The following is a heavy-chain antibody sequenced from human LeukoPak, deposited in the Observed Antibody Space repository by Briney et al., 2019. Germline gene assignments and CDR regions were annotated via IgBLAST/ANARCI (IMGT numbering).Heavy chain of an antibody. CDR3: ARDLGNDYVWGSYHSDAFDI. J-gene: IGHJ3*02. D-gene: IGHD3-16*02. V-gene: IGHV4-61*01. Sequence: SETLSLTCTVSGGSVSSGSYYWSWIRQPPGKGLEWIGYIYYSGSTNYNPSLKSRVTISVDTSKNQFSLKLSSVTAADTAVYYCARDLGNDYVWGSYHSDAFDIWGQGTMVTVSS. CDR1: GGSVSSGSYY. CDR2: IYYSGST.